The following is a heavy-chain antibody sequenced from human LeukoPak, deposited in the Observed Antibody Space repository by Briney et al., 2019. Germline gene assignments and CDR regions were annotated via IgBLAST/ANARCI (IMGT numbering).Heavy chain of an antibody. Sequence: SGPTLVNPTQTLTLTCTVSGFSLSTSGMRASWIRQPPGKALEWLARIDWDDDKFYSTSLKTRLTISKDTSKNQVVLTMTNMDPVDTAAYYCARSPDDGDYFDYWGQGNLVTVSS. CDR3: ARSPDDGDYFDY. V-gene: IGHV2-70*04. CDR2: IDWDDDK. CDR1: GFSLSTSGMR. J-gene: IGHJ4*02. D-gene: IGHD4-17*01.